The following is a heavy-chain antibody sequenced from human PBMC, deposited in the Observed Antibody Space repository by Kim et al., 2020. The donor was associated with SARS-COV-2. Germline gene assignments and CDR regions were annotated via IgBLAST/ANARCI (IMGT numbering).Heavy chain of an antibody. CDR3: AKVYRAEAYYYYYGMDV. V-gene: IGHV3-43*02. CDR2: ISWDGGST. J-gene: IGHJ6*02. D-gene: IGHD1-20*01. Sequence: GGSLRLSCAASGFTFDDYAMHWVRQAPGKGLEWVSLISWDGGSTYYADSVKGRLTISRDNSKNSLYLQMNSLRTEDTALYYCAKVYRAEAYYYYYGMDVWGQGTTVTVSS. CDR1: GFTFDDYA.